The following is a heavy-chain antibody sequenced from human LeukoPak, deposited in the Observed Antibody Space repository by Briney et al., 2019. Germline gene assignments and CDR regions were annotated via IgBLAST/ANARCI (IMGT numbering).Heavy chain of an antibody. V-gene: IGHV4-34*01. D-gene: IGHD3-10*01. Sequence: PETLSLTCAVYGESFSGYYWSWIRQPPGKGVEWMGEINHSGSTNYNPSLTSRDTLSVDTCKNQFSLKLSPVTAADTAVYYCARAYYGSVGRYYYYYMDVWGKGTTVTISS. J-gene: IGHJ6*03. CDR3: ARAYYGSVGRYYYYYMDV. CDR1: GESFSGYY. CDR2: INHSGST.